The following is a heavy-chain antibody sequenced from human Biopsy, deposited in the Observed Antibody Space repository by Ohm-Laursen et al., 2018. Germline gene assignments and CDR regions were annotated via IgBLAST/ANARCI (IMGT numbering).Heavy chain of an antibody. CDR3: ASAGYNPDWNFDL. CDR2: IYFTGRT. V-gene: IGHV4-61*08. Sequence: SDTLSLTCTVPGGSISSGGSYWSWIRQRPGKALEWIGYIYFTGRTSYNPSLKSRVTMSVNTSKKQFSLRLSSVTAADTAVYYCASAGYNPDWNFDLWGRGTRVTVSS. CDR1: GGSISSGGSY. J-gene: IGHJ2*01. D-gene: IGHD5-24*01.